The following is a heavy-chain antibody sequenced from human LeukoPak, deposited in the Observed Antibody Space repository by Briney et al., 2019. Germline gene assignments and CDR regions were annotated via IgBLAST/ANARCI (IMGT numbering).Heavy chain of an antibody. CDR3: ASSGRYRFDY. D-gene: IGHD1-26*01. CDR2: ITASGTAM. CDR1: GFTFSSYS. Sequence: GGSLRLSCAASGFTFSSYSMNWVRQAPGKGLEWVSHITASGTAMFYADSVKGCFTISRDNAKNSLYLQMNSLRDEDTAVYYCASSGRYRFDYWGQGPLVTVSS. V-gene: IGHV3-48*02. J-gene: IGHJ4*02.